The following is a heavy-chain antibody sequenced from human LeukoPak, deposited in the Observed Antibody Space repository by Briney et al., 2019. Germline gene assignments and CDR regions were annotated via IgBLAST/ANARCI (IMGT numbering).Heavy chain of an antibody. CDR1: GFTFSSYA. J-gene: IGHJ4*02. V-gene: IGHV3-23*01. CDR2: ISGSGGST. CDR3: AVLVGATNGVDY. D-gene: IGHD1-26*01. Sequence: RGSLRLSCAASGFTFSSYAMSWVRQAPGKGLEWVSAISGSGGSTYYADSVKGRFTISRDNSKNTLYLQMNSLRAEDTAVYYCAVLVGATNGVDYWGQGTLVTVSS.